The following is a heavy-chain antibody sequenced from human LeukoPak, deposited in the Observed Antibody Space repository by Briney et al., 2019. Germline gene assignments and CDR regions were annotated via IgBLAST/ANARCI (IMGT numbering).Heavy chain of an antibody. Sequence: GGSLRLSCAASGFSFSVSTMHWVRQASGKLEWVGHIRSKANNYATVYAASVKGRFIISRDDSKNTAFLQMNSLQTEDSAVYFCTAYQEDYFDYWGQGTLVTVSS. CDR1: GFSFSVST. J-gene: IGHJ4*02. CDR3: TAYQEDYFDY. CDR2: IRSKANNYAT. V-gene: IGHV3-73*01.